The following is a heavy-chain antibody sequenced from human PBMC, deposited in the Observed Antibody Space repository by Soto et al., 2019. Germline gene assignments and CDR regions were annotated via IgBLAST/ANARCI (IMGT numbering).Heavy chain of an antibody. D-gene: IGHD2-8*01. Sequence: GGSLRLSCAASGFTFSSYAMSWVRQAPGKGLEWVSAISGSGGSTYYADSVKGRFTISRDNSKNTLYLQMNSLRAEDTAVYYCAKGPAYCTNGVCYSGTDWGQGTLVTVSS. CDR3: AKGPAYCTNGVCYSGTD. CDR2: ISGSGGST. V-gene: IGHV3-23*01. J-gene: IGHJ4*02. CDR1: GFTFSSYA.